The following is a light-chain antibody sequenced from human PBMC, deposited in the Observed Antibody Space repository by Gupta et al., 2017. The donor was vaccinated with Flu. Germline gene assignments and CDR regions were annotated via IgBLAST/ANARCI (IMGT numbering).Light chain of an antibody. J-gene: IGKJ2*03. V-gene: IGKV1-5*03. CDR3: QFRQS. CDR2: STS. CDR1: PIISSL. Sequence: TQFRSTLSASVGDRVTIACRASPIISSLLSWYTQKPGRAPKIRIYSTSRFKSGVPSRLRGSGSGTEFTLTITSLQTEDSATYYWQFRQSFSQGTKMEIK.